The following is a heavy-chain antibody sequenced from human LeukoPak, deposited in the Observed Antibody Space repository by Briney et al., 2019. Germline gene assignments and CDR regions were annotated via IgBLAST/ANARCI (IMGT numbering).Heavy chain of an antibody. CDR2: IYYSGST. CDR3: ARDPSYHYGSGSYFDAFDI. J-gene: IGHJ3*02. D-gene: IGHD3-10*01. CDR1: GGSISSYY. V-gene: IGHV4-59*01. Sequence: PSETLSLTCTVSGGSISSYYWSWIRQPPGKGLEWIGYIYYSGSTNYNPSLKSRVTISVDTSKNQFSLKLSSVTAADTAVYYCARDPSYHYGSGSYFDAFDIWGQGTMVTVSS.